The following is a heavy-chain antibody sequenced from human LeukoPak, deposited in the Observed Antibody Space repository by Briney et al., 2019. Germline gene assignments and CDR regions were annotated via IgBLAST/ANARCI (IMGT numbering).Heavy chain of an antibody. J-gene: IGHJ4*02. Sequence: GGSLRLSCAASGFTFSSCAMSWVRQAPGKGLEWVSIISGSGGSTYHADSVKDRFTISRDNSKNTLHLQMNSLRPEDTAVYYCAKGNYNYDFWSGHDYWGQGTLVTVSS. D-gene: IGHD3-3*01. CDR1: GFTFSSCA. CDR3: AKGNYNYDFWSGHDY. CDR2: ISGSGGST. V-gene: IGHV3-23*01.